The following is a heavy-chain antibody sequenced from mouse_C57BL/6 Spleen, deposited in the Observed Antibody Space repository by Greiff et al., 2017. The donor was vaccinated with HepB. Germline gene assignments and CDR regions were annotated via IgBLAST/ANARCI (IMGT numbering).Heavy chain of an antibody. V-gene: IGHV1-82*01. J-gene: IGHJ1*03. CDR2: IYPGDGDT. D-gene: IGHD2-3*01. CDR1: GYAFSSSW. Sequence: QVQLQQSGPELVKPGASVKISCKASGYAFSSSWMNWVKQRPGKGLEWIGRIYPGDGDTNYNGKFKGKATLTADKSSSTAYMQLSSLTSEDSAVYFCARWGWLLRYFDVWGTGTTVTVSS. CDR3: ARWGWLLRYFDV.